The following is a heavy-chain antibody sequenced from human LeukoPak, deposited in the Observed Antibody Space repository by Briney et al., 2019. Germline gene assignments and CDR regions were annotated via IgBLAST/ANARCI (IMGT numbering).Heavy chain of an antibody. D-gene: IGHD1-26*01. CDR3: AREGYSGSYSDY. CDR2: IYYSGST. J-gene: IGHJ4*02. V-gene: IGHV4-61*01. Sequence: SETLSLTCTVSGGSVNSGSYYWSWIRQPPGKGLEWIGYIYYSGSTNYNPSLKSRVTISVDTSKNQFSLKLSSVTAADTAVYYCAREGYSGSYSDYWGQGTLVTVSS. CDR1: GGSVNSGSYY.